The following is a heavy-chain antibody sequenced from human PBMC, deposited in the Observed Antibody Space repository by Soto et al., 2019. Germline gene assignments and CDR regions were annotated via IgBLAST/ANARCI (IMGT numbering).Heavy chain of an antibody. Sequence: QVQLVQSGAEVKKPGSSVKVSCKASGGTFSSYTISWVRQAPGQGLEWMGRIIPILRIANYAQKFQGRVTITADKSTSTAYMELSSLRSEDTAVYYCARGYSGYDADYWGQGTLVTVSS. CDR1: GGTFSSYT. D-gene: IGHD5-12*01. CDR2: IIPILRIA. J-gene: IGHJ4*02. V-gene: IGHV1-69*02. CDR3: ARGYSGYDADY.